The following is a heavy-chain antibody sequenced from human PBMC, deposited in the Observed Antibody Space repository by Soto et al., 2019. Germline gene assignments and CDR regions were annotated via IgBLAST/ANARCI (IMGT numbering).Heavy chain of an antibody. Sequence: EMQLVESGGGLVKPGGSVRLSCAASGFTFSTAWMNWVRQAPGKGLEWVGRVRTKTDGGTTDYAAAVEGRFTISRDDPNNTLYLQMSSLKTEDTAVYYCTRGLSSADWGQETLVTVSS. V-gene: IGHV3-15*07. CDR3: TRGLSSAD. J-gene: IGHJ4*02. CDR2: VRTKTDGGTT. D-gene: IGHD6-19*01. CDR1: GFTFSTAW.